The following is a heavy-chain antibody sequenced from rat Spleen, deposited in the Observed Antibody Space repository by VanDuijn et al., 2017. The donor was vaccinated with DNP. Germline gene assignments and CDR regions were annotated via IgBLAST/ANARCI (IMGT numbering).Heavy chain of an antibody. V-gene: IGHV5-20*01. CDR3: TTTAGWY. CDR2: ISYDGGIT. D-gene: IGHD1-7*01. Sequence: EVHLVESGGGLVRPGRSLKLSCVASGFTFSDYYMAWVRQAPKKGLEGVAYISYDGGITAYGASVKGRFTISRDNAKSTLYLQMNSLRSEDMATYYCTTTAGWYWGQGVMVTVSS. CDR1: GFTFSDYY. J-gene: IGHJ2*01.